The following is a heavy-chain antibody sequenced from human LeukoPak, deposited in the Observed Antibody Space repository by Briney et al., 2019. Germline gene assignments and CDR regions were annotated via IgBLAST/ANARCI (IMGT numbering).Heavy chain of an antibody. D-gene: IGHD6-6*01. V-gene: IGHV4-34*01. Sequence: ASETLSLTCAVYGGSFSGYYWSWIRQPPGKGLEWIGEINHSGSTNYNPPLKSRVTISVDTSKNQFSLKLSSVTAADTAVYYCARGGTNRARLTYYYYYYGMDVWGQGTTVTVSS. CDR2: INHSGST. CDR3: ARGGTNRARLTYYYYYYGMDV. J-gene: IGHJ6*02. CDR1: GGSFSGYY.